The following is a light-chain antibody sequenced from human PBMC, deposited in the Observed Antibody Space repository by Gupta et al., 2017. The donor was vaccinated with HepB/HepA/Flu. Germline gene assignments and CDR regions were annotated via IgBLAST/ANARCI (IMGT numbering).Light chain of an antibody. J-gene: IGKJ4*01. CDR1: QAISTW. Sequence: DIQMTQSPSFLSASVGDRVTITCRASQAISTWLAWYQQKPGKAPKLPVYAASRLQTGVPSRFSGSGSGTDFSLTINSLQPEDFATYFCQQADTFRHTFGGGTKVDFK. CDR3: QQADTFRHT. CDR2: AAS. V-gene: IGKV1D-12*01.